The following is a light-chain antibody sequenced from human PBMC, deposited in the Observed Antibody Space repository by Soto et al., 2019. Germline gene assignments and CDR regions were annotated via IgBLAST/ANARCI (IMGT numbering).Light chain of an antibody. Sequence: QSVLTQPPSVSGAPGQRVTISCTGSSSNIGAGYDVHWYQQLPGTAPKLLIYGNSNRPSGVPDRFSGSKSCTSASLAITGLQAEDEADYCCQSYDSSLSGVVFGGGTKLTVL. CDR3: QSYDSSLSGVV. V-gene: IGLV1-40*01. CDR1: SSNIGAGYD. CDR2: GNS. J-gene: IGLJ2*01.